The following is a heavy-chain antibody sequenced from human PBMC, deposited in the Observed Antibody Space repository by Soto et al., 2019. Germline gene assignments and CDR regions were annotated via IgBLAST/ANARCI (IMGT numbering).Heavy chain of an antibody. J-gene: IGHJ2*01. D-gene: IGHD1-7*01. CDR1: GFTFSDYD. CDR3: ARERGTTGIWYFDL. V-gene: IGHV3-13*01. Sequence: EVQLVESGGGLVQPGGSLRLSCAASGFTFSDYDIHWVRQAAGKGLERVSGIAISGDTNYAGSVTGRFTISRENARNSVYLQMNSLRAGDTAVYYCARERGTTGIWYFDLWGRGTLVTVSS. CDR2: IAISGDT.